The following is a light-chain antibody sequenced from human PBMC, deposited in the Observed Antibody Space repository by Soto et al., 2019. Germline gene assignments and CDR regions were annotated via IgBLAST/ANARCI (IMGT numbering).Light chain of an antibody. CDR2: KAS. CDR1: QSIGSW. CDR3: QQYNSYWT. J-gene: IGKJ1*01. Sequence: DIPMTQSHSTLSESFSDRIAMXRRGSQSIGSWVAWYQQKPGKAPKVLISKASTLESGVPSRFSGSGSGTEFTLTISSLQPDDFATYYCQQYNSYWTFGQGTKVDIK. V-gene: IGKV1-5*03.